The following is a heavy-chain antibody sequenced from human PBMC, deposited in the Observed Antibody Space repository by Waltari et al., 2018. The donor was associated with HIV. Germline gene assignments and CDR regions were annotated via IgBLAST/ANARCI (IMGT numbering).Heavy chain of an antibody. J-gene: IGHJ3*02. D-gene: IGHD3-22*01. CDR3: ARHSGYYDTRGHLVGAAHVFDI. CDR2: INNRRSN. Sequence: QLQLQDSVPGLVKPSETLSLTCSVSGDSITSENYYCGWIRQSPGKGLEWSGRINNRRSNYYKSSRETRVTPSVDTSQNELSLMLTSVTAADTAVYYGARHSGYYDTRGHLVGAAHVFDIWGQGTMVTVSS. V-gene: IGHV4-39*01. CDR1: GDSITSENYY.